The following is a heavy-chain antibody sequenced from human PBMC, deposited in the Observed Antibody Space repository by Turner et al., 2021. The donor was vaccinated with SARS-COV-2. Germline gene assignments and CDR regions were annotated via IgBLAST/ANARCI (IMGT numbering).Heavy chain of an antibody. CDR2: IYYSGTT. V-gene: IGHV4-39*01. D-gene: IGHD3-10*01. J-gene: IGHJ4*02. CDR1: SGSISSSSYF. Sequence: QVQLQESGPGLVKPSETLSLTCTVSSGSISSSSYFWGWIRQPPTKEPEWIGSIYYSGTTYSNPSLKSRVSLSIDPSKNQFSLNLTSVTAADTGLFYCARQAAGQGLDYWGRGILVTVSS. CDR3: ARQAAGQGLDY.